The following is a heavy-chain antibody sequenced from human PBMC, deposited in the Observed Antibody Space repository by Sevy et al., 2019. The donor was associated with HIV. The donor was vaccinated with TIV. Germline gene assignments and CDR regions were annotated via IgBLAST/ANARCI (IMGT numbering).Heavy chain of an antibody. J-gene: IGHJ3*02. D-gene: IGHD3-22*01. CDR1: GFTFSSYS. CDR2: ISSSSSYI. Sequence: GGSLRLSCAASGFTFSSYSMNWDRQAPGKGLEWVSSISSSSSYIYYADSVKGRFTISRDNAKNSLYLQMNSLRAEDTAVYYCARDAALSNYYDSSGYPNAFDIWGQGTMVTVSS. V-gene: IGHV3-21*01. CDR3: ARDAALSNYYDSSGYPNAFDI.